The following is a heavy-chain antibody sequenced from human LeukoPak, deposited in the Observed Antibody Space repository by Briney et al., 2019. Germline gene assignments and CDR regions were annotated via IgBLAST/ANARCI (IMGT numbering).Heavy chain of an antibody. CDR2: IYFNRRT. CDR1: GASITTYY. CDR3: VRDIRADRNSHYYYIDV. D-gene: IGHD2-21*01. J-gene: IGHJ6*03. Sequence: SYTLSLTCTVSGASITTYYWSCIRQSPVKGLESIGHIYFNRRTNYNPSLNSRVTISVDTSKNQFSLTLRSVTAADTATYYCVRDIRADRNSHYYYIDVWGKGTTVIVS. V-gene: IGHV4-59*01.